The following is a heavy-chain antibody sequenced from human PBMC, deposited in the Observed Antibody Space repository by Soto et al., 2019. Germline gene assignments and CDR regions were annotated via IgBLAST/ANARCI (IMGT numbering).Heavy chain of an antibody. CDR2: ISYDGSNK. J-gene: IGHJ6*02. CDR3: AKGDYYDFWSGYLVNYGMDV. D-gene: IGHD3-3*01. Sequence: HPGGSLRLSCAASGFTFSSYGMHWVRQAPGKGLEWVAVISYDGSNKYYADSVKGRFTISRDNSKNTLYLQMNSLRAEDTAVYYCAKGDYYDFWSGYLVNYGMDVWGQGTTVTVSS. V-gene: IGHV3-30*18. CDR1: GFTFSSYG.